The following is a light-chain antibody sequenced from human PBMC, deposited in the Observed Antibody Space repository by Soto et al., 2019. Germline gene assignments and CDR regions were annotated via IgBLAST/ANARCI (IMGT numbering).Light chain of an antibody. CDR1: QSIRTT. J-gene: IGKJ5*01. Sequence: EIVMTQSPSTLSVSPGERAILSCSASQSIRTTVAWYQQRPGQAPRLLIYGASTRATDIPARFSGSGSGTAVTLTSSSLQSADFALYDCQQYNHWTSITFGHGTRLEF. V-gene: IGKV3-15*01. CDR2: GAS. CDR3: QQYNHWTSIT.